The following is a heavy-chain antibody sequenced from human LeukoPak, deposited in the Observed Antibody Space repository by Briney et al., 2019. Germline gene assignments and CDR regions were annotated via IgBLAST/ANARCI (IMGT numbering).Heavy chain of an antibody. CDR2: IRSKAYGGTT. J-gene: IGHJ4*02. V-gene: IGHV3-49*04. Sequence: PGGSLRLSCTASGFTFGDYAMSWVRRAPGKGLEWVGFIRSKAYGGTTEYAASVKGRFTISRDDSKSIAYLQMNSLKTEDTAVYYCTRALASIAAAGTSGYWGQGTLVTVSS. D-gene: IGHD6-13*01. CDR3: TRALASIAAAGTSGY. CDR1: GFTFGDYA.